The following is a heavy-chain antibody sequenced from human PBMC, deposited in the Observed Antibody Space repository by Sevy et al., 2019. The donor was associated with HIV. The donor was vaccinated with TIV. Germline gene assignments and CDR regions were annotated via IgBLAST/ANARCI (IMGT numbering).Heavy chain of an antibody. CDR3: VREGVGGYSYSLDC. D-gene: IGHD5-18*01. Sequence: GGSLRLSCAASGFTFSSYWMSWVRQAPGKGLEWVATMKEDGSERNYVDSVKGRFTISRDNAKKPLYLQMNSLRAEDTAVYYCVREGVGGYSYSLDCWGQGTLVTVSS. J-gene: IGHJ4*02. CDR2: MKEDGSER. V-gene: IGHV3-7*01. CDR1: GFTFSSYW.